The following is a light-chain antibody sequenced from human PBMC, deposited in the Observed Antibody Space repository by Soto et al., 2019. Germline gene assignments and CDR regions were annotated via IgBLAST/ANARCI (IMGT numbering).Light chain of an antibody. CDR1: QSVLYSSNNKNY. CDR3: QQYYSTPWT. Sequence: DIVMTQSPDSLAVSLGERATINCKSSQSVLYSSNNKNYLVWYQQKPGQPPKLLIYRASTRESGVPDRFSGSGSGTDFTLTISSLQAEDVAVYYCQQYYSTPWTFGQGTKVEIK. CDR2: RAS. V-gene: IGKV4-1*01. J-gene: IGKJ1*01.